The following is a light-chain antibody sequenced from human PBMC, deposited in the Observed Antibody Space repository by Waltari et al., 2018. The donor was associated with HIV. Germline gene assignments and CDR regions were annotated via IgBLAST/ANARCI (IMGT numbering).Light chain of an antibody. J-gene: IGKJ2*01. Sequence: EIVMTQSPAILSLSPGESATLSCRASQSVYNNLAWYQQKNGQAPRLLIYGASTRATDIPDRVSGSGSGTEFTLTVSSLQSVDFAVYYCQQYHNWPQTFGRGTKVEIK. CDR3: QQYHNWPQT. CDR2: GAS. V-gene: IGKV3-15*01. CDR1: QSVYNN.